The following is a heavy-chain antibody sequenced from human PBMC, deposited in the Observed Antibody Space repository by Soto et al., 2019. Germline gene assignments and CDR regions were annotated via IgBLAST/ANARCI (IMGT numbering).Heavy chain of an antibody. CDR2: IYYTGST. J-gene: IGHJ4*02. CDR1: GGSISSGVYY. Sequence: SETLSLTCTVSGGSISSGVYYWSWIRQPPGKGLEWIGYIYYTGSTYYNPSLKSRVTISVDTSKSQFSLKLFSVTAADTAVYYCARELRTDYDSSAYHDYWGQGTLVTVSS. CDR3: ARELRTDYDSSAYHDY. V-gene: IGHV4-30-4*01. D-gene: IGHD3-22*01.